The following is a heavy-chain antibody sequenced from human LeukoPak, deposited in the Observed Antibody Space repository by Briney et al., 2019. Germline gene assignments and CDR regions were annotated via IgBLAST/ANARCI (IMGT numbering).Heavy chain of an antibody. D-gene: IGHD3-10*01. J-gene: IGHJ4*02. Sequence: GGSLRLSCAGSGYPFSSYAMSWVRQAPGKGLEWVSTISGSSVATYYADSVKGRFTISRDNSKNTLSLQMNSLRAEDTAVYYCAREGYYATIDYWGQGTLVTVSS. CDR3: AREGYYATIDY. V-gene: IGHV3-23*01. CDR1: GYPFSSYA. CDR2: ISGSSVAT.